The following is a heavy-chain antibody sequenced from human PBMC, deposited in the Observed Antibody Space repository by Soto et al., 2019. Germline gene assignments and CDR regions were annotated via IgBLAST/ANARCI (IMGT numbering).Heavy chain of an antibody. V-gene: IGHV4-59*08. D-gene: IGHD2-2*01. Sequence: SETLSLTCTVSGDSLTYSYWSWIRQAPGKELEWIGYIYYSGTTNYNPSLKSRVTISVDTSKNQFSLKLSSVTAADTAVYYCARHSSGPAAIYLDYWGQGTLVTVSS. CDR3: ARHSSGPAAIYLDY. CDR1: GDSLTYSY. CDR2: IYYSGTT. J-gene: IGHJ4*02.